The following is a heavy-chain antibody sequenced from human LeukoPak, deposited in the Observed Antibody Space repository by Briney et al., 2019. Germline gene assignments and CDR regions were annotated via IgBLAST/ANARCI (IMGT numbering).Heavy chain of an antibody. V-gene: IGHV5-51*01. D-gene: IGHD2-8*01. CDR1: GYSFPSYW. CDR3: ARRGRYCTNGVCYPPDY. CDR2: IYPGDSDT. J-gene: IGHJ4*02. Sequence: GESLKISCKGSGYSFPSYWIAWVRQMPGKGLEWMGIIYPGDSDTRYSPSFQGQVTISADKSISTAYLQWSSLKASDTAMYYCARRGRYCTNGVCYPPDYWGQGTLVTVSS.